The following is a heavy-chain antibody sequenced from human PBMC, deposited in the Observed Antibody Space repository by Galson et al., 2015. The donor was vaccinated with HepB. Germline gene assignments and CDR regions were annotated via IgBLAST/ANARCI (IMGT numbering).Heavy chain of an antibody. CDR1: GFTVSSNY. J-gene: IGHJ5*02. CDR2: IYSCGST. CDR3: AKDQSYFGWFDP. V-gene: IGHV3-66*03. D-gene: IGHD3-10*01. Sequence: SLRLSCAASGFTVSSNYMSWVRQAPGKGLEWVSVIYSCGSTYYADSVKGRFTISRDNSKNTLYLQMNSLRAEDTAVYYCAKDQSYFGWFDPWGQGTLVTVSS.